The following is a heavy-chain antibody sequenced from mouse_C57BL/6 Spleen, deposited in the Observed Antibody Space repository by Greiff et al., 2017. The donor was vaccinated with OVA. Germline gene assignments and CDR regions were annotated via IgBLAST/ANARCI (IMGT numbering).Heavy chain of an antibody. CDR1: GYSITSGYY. CDR3: ARDHYGSSYFYWYFDV. Sequence: EVQLQESGPGLVKPSQSLSLTCSVTGYSITSGYYWNWIRQFPGNKLEWMGYISYDGSNNYNPSLKNRISITRDTSKNQFFLKLNSVTTEDTATYYCARDHYGSSYFYWYFDVWGTGTTVTVSS. J-gene: IGHJ1*03. V-gene: IGHV3-6*01. CDR2: ISYDGSN. D-gene: IGHD1-1*01.